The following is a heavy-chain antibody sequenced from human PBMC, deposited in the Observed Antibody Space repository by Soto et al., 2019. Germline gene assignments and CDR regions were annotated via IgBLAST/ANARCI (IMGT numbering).Heavy chain of an antibody. D-gene: IGHD3-10*02. Sequence: QVQVVESGGGVVPPGGSLRLSCVVSGFTFTSYSMHWVRQAPGKGLEWVSTFWYDASDKTYADSVEGRFTISRNPSRSTLFLQMDNLRDDDTAIYYCVFGAWNEYFFDFWGQEILVTVSP. CDR1: GFTFTSYS. J-gene: IGHJ4*02. CDR3: VFGAWNEYFFDF. CDR2: FWYDASDK. V-gene: IGHV3-33*01.